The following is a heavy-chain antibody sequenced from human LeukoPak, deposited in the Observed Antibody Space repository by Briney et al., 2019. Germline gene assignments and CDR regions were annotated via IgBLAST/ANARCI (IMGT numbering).Heavy chain of an antibody. J-gene: IGHJ6*03. V-gene: IGHV4-4*09. CDR3: ARHLYDFWSGHYYMDV. CDR2: IYTSGST. D-gene: IGHD3-3*01. CDR1: GGSISSYY. Sequence: SETLSLTCTVSGGSISSYYWSWLRQPPGKGLEWIGYIYTSGSTNYNPSLKSRVTISVDTSKNQFSLKLSSVTAADTAVYYCARHLYDFWSGHYYMDVWGKGTTVTVSS.